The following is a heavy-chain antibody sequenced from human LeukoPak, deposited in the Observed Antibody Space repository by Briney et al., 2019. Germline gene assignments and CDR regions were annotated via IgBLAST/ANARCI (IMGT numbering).Heavy chain of an antibody. V-gene: IGHV4-59*01. Sequence: SETLSLTCTVSGGSISSYYWSWIRQPPGKGLEWIVYIYYSGSTNYNPSLKSRATISVDTSKNQFSLKLSSVTAADTAVYYCARGWVVRGARGAFDIWGQGTMVTVSS. CDR2: IYYSGST. J-gene: IGHJ3*02. CDR3: ARGWVVRGARGAFDI. D-gene: IGHD3-10*01. CDR1: GGSISSYY.